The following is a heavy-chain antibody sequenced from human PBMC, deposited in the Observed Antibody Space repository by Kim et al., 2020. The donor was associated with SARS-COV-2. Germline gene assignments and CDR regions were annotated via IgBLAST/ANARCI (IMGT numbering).Heavy chain of an antibody. J-gene: IGHJ4*02. CDR3: AKSYSSGWYDYFDS. V-gene: IGHV3-23*01. D-gene: IGHD6-19*01. CDR2: ISGSGVGT. CDR1: GFTFSNYA. Sequence: GGSLRLSCAASGFTFSNYAMSWVRQAPGKGLEWVSAISGSGVGTYYRDSVKGRFTISRDNSKNTLYRQMNSLRDEDTAVYYCAKSYSSGWYDYFDSWGQGXLVTVSS.